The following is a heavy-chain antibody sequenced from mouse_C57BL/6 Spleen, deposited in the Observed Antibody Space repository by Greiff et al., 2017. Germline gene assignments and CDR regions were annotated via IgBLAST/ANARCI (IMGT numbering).Heavy chain of an antibody. Sequence: EVKLVDSGGGLVQSGRSLRLSCATSGFTFSDFYMEWVRQAPGKGLEWIAASRNKANDYTTEYSASVKGRFIVSRDTSQSILYLQMNALRAEDTAIYYCARDPGKGYFDVWGTGTTVTVSS. CDR2: SRNKANDYTT. CDR1: GFTFSDFY. V-gene: IGHV7-1*01. CDR3: ARDPGKGYFDV. J-gene: IGHJ1*03.